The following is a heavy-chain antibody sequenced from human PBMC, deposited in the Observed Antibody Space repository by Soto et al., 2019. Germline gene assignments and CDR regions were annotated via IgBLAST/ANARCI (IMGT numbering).Heavy chain of an antibody. CDR1: GYSFTRYW. CDR3: ARPLEMATIRGFDI. J-gene: IGHJ3*02. Sequence: PGESMKISCTDAGYSFTRYWIGWVRQMPGKSMEWMGSSNPVESDTRYRPSFQGQLTISADNSISTAYLQWRSLKASDTAMYYCARPLEMATIRGFDIWGQGTMVTVSS. D-gene: IGHD5-12*01. CDR2: SNPVESDT. V-gene: IGHV5-51*01.